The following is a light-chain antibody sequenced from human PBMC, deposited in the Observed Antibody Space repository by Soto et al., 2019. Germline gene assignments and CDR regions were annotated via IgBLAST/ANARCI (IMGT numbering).Light chain of an antibody. Sequence: EIVLTQSPGTLSLSPGERATLSCRASQSVSSNYLAWYQQKPGQAPRLLIYGASTRATGIPDRLSGSGSGTDFTLTISRLEPEDFAVYYCQQYGTSPRTFGQGTKVDIK. CDR1: QSVSSNY. V-gene: IGKV3-20*01. CDR3: QQYGTSPRT. CDR2: GAS. J-gene: IGKJ1*01.